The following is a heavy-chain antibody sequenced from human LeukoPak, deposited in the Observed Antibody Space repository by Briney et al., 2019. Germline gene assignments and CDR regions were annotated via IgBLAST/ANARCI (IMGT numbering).Heavy chain of an antibody. CDR3: AKGDYMDV. V-gene: IGHV3-23*01. CDR2: ITGSSGTT. J-gene: IGHJ6*03. CDR1: GFTFSSYA. Sequence: GGSLRLSCVASGFTFSSYAMSWVRQPPGKGLEWVSSITGSSGTTYCADSVKGRFIISRDKSKNTLYLQVNSLRDEDTAVYFCAKGDYMDVWGGGTTVTVSS.